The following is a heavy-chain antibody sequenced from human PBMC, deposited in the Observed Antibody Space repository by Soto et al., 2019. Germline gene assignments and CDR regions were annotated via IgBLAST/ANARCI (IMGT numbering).Heavy chain of an antibody. CDR3: ARVNGVELCTYGDYGAMYFDY. CDR2: INPNSGGT. V-gene: IGHV1-2*02. CDR1: GYTFTNFY. J-gene: IGHJ4*02. D-gene: IGHD4-17*01. Sequence: QVQLVQSGAEVKKPGASLKVSCKASGYTFTNFYMHWVRQAPGHGLECMGWINPNSGGTNYAQKFQGRVTMTRDTSISTAYMELSRLTSDDTAVYYCARVNGVELCTYGDYGAMYFDYWGQGTLVTVSS.